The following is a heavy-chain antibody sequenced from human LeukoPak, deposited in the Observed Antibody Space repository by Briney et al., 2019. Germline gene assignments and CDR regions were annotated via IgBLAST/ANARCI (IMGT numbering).Heavy chain of an antibody. CDR3: AKSYYGSGSLSWFDP. D-gene: IGHD3-10*01. Sequence: PGGSLRFSCAASGFTFSSYAMSWVRQAPGKGLEWVSAISGSGGSTYYADSVKGRFTISRDNSKNTLYLQMNSLRAEDTAVYYCAKSYYGSGSLSWFDPWGQGTLVTVSS. V-gene: IGHV3-23*01. CDR2: ISGSGGST. J-gene: IGHJ5*02. CDR1: GFTFSSYA.